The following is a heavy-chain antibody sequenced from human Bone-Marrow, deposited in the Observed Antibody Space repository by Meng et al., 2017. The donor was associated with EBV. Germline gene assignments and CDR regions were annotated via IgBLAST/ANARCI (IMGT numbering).Heavy chain of an antibody. CDR1: GGSVSSGSYY. D-gene: IGHD5-18*01. V-gene: IGHV4-61*01. J-gene: IGHJ4*02. Sequence: QVQLQESGPGLVKPSETLSLTCTVSGGSVSSGSYYWSWIRQPPGKGLEWIGYIYYSGSTNYNPSLKSRVTISVDTSKNQFSLKLSSVTAADTAVYYCARDNVDTAMVPHWGQGTLVTASS. CDR2: IYYSGST. CDR3: ARDNVDTAMVPH.